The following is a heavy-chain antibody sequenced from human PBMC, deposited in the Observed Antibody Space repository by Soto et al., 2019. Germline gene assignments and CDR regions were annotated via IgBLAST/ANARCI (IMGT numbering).Heavy chain of an antibody. CDR1: EFTFSRYA. J-gene: IGHJ4*02. D-gene: IGHD4-17*01. Sequence: SGGSLRLSCTASEFTFSRYALSWVRQAPGRGLEWVSAINSGGSTYYADSVKGRFTISRDNSKNTLYLQMTSLRAEDTALYYCAKDHGDYAFDCWGQGTLVTVS. CDR2: INSGGST. V-gene: IGHV3-23*01. CDR3: AKDHGDYAFDC.